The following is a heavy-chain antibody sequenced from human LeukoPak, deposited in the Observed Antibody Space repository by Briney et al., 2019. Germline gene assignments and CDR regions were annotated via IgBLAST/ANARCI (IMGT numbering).Heavy chain of an antibody. D-gene: IGHD2-15*01. J-gene: IGHJ4*02. CDR2: IYSGGST. V-gene: IGHV3-53*01. CDR1: GFTVSSNY. CDR3: AREDPGRIAADC. Sequence: GGSLRLSCAASGFTVSSNYMSWVRQAPGKGLEWVSVIYSGGSTYYADSVKGRFTISRDNAKNSLFLQMNSLRAEDTAIYYCAREDPGRIAADCWGQGTLVTVSS.